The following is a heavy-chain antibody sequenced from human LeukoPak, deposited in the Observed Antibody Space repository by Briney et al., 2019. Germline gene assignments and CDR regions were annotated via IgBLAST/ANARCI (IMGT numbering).Heavy chain of an antibody. CDR3: ARGADSSGWTNSDYYYMDV. Sequence: GASVKVSCKASGYTFTSYGISWVRQAPGQGLEWMGGIIPIFGTANYAQKFQGRVTITTDESTSTAYMELSGLRSEDTAVYYCARGADSSGWTNSDYYYMDVWGKGTTVTVSS. CDR2: IIPIFGTA. D-gene: IGHD6-19*01. CDR1: GYTFTSYG. V-gene: IGHV1-69*05. J-gene: IGHJ6*03.